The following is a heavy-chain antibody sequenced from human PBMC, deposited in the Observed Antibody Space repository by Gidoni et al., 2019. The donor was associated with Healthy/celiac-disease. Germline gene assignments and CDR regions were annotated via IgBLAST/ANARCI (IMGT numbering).Heavy chain of an antibody. D-gene: IGHD2-21*01. Sequence: QVQLVQSGAEVKKPGSSVKVSCTASVCTFSSYTISWVRQAPGQGLEWMGRIIPSLGIANYEQKFQGRVTSTADKSTSTAYMELSSLRAEDTAVYYCACGGYSVSGYYYYYGMDVWGQGTTVTVSS. V-gene: IGHV1-69*02. CDR1: VCTFSSYT. J-gene: IGHJ6*02. CDR3: ACGGYSVSGYYYYYGMDV. CDR2: IIPSLGIA.